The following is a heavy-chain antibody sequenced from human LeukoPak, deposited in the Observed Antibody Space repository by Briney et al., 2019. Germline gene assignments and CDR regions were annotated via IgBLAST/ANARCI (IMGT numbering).Heavy chain of an antibody. CDR1: GGSISSSSYY. Sequence: SETLSLTCTVSGGSISSSSYYWGWIRQPPGKGLEWIGSIYYSGSTYYNPSLKSRVTISVDTSKNQFSLKLSSVTAADTAVYYCARLSFGITILSVVGGFDPWGQGTLVTVSS. J-gene: IGHJ5*02. D-gene: IGHD3-3*01. CDR3: ARLSFGITILSVVGGFDP. CDR2: IYYSGST. V-gene: IGHV4-39*01.